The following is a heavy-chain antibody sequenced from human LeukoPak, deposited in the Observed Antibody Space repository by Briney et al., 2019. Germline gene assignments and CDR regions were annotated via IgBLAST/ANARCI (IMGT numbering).Heavy chain of an antibody. CDR2: INHSGST. V-gene: IGHV4-34*01. Sequence: SETLSLTCAVYGGSFSGYYWSWIRQPPGKGLEWIGEINHSGSTNYNPSLKSRVTISVDTSKNQFSLELSSVTAADTAVYYCARGRRGYYGSGSPYYFDYWGQGTLVTVSS. J-gene: IGHJ4*02. D-gene: IGHD3-10*01. CDR3: ARGRRGYYGSGSPYYFDY. CDR1: GGSFSGYY.